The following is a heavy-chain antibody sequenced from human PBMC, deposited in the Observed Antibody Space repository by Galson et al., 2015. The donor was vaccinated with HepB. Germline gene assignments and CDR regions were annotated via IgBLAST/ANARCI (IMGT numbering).Heavy chain of an antibody. D-gene: IGHD5-24*01. CDR2: ISSGGRT. CDR1: SGLIVVTHY. Sequence: SLRLSCAASSGLIVVTHYMTWVRQAPGKGLEWFSVISSGGRTFYADSVKGRFTISRDDSKNTLFLQMNNMRGEDTALYYCASLETRGMTTMPFDYWGQGTLVTVSS. V-gene: IGHV3-53*05. J-gene: IGHJ4*02. CDR3: ASLETRGMTTMPFDY.